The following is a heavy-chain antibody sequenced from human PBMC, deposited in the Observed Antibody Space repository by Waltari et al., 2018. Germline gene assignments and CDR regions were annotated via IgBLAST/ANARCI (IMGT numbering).Heavy chain of an antibody. CDR3: ARHRGGSGSYYNSVLDWFDP. J-gene: IGHJ5*02. D-gene: IGHD3-10*01. V-gene: IGHV4-34*01. CDR1: GGSFSGYY. CDR2: INHSGST. Sequence: QVQLQQWGAGLLKPSETLSLTCAVYGGSFSGYYWSWIRQPPGKGRGLLGEINHSGSTNYNPSLKSRFTISVDTSKNQFSLKLSSGTAADTAVYYCARHRGGSGSYYNSVLDWFDPWGQGTLVTVSS.